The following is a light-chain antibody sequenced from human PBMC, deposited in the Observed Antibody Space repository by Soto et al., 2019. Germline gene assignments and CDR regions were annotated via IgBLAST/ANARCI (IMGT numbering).Light chain of an antibody. CDR2: DVS. CDR3: CSYAGNYGVV. CDR1: CSDVGYYNF. J-gene: IGLJ2*01. V-gene: IGLV2-11*01. Sequence: QSALTQPRSVSGSPGQSVTISCTGTCSDVGYYNFVSWYQQHPGKAPKLMIYDVSKRPSGVPDRFSGSKSGNTASLTISGLKAEDEADYYCCSYAGNYGVVFGGGTKLTVL.